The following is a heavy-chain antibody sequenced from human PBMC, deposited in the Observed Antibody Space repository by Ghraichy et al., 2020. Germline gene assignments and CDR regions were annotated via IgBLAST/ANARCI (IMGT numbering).Heavy chain of an antibody. D-gene: IGHD2-21*02. CDR2: IIGKSHNAAT. Sequence: GESLNISCAASGFTFGASPLHWVRQASGGGLEWVGRIIGKSHNAATAYSPSLRGRVSISREDLKNTAYLQINGLKIEDTAVYYCTRLNCGGDCNDSDYWGQGTVVTVSP. CDR1: GFTFGASP. J-gene: IGHJ4*02. V-gene: IGHV3-73*01. CDR3: TRLNCGGDCNDSDY.